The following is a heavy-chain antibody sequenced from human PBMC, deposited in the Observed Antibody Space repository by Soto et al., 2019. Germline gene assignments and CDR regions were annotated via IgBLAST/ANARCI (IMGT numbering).Heavy chain of an antibody. J-gene: IGHJ4*02. V-gene: IGHV3-23*01. CDR3: AKSGPTNYFNY. CDR2: LSGGGAFT. CDR1: GFTFSTYA. Sequence: GGSLRLSCAASGFTFSTYAMNWVRQAPGKGLEWVSGLSGGGAFTYYADSVKGRFTISRDDSKNTLYLQMNSLRVDDTAVYYCAKSGPTNYFNYWGQGALVTVSS.